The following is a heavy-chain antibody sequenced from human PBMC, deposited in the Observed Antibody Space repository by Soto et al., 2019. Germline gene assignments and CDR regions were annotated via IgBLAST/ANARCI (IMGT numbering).Heavy chain of an antibody. Sequence: QVQLVQSGAEVKKPGASVKVSCKASGYTFTGYYMHWVRQSPGQGLEWMGWINPNNGGTNYAQKFQGWLTLTRDTSISTAYMELSRLRSDDTAVYYCATICAFGGRTIWCMDVWGQGTTVTVSS. J-gene: IGHJ6*02. CDR3: ATICAFGGRTIWCMDV. CDR2: INPNNGGT. D-gene: IGHD3-9*01. V-gene: IGHV1-2*04. CDR1: GYTFTGYY.